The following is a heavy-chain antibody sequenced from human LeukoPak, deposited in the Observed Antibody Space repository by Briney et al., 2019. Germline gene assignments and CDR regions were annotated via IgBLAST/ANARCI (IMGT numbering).Heavy chain of an antibody. CDR3: ASSLMGYCSGGSCYSPYYYYYYMDV. J-gene: IGHJ6*03. CDR2: FDPEDGET. Sequence: ASVKVSCKVSGYTLTELSMHWVRQAPGKGLEWMGGFDPEDGETIYAQKFQGRVTMTEDTSTDTAYMELSSLRSEDTAVYYCASSLMGYCSGGSCYSPYYYYYYMDVWGKGTTVTVSS. CDR1: GYTLTELS. V-gene: IGHV1-24*01. D-gene: IGHD2-15*01.